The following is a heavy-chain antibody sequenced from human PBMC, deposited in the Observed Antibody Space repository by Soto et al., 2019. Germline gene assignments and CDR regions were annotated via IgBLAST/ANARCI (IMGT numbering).Heavy chain of an antibody. CDR1: GGSVSSSSFL. D-gene: IGHD4-4*01. CDR2: IYYSGTT. CDR3: GKHPGTSVTYFYGMDV. Sequence: PAETLSLTCTVSGGSVSSSSFLWGWIRQSPGKELEWIGSIYYSGTTYYNPSLKSRNTISVDTSKSQFALKVSSETAADTAVYACGKHPGTSVTYFYGMDVWGQGTTVTVSS. V-gene: IGHV4-39*01. J-gene: IGHJ6*02.